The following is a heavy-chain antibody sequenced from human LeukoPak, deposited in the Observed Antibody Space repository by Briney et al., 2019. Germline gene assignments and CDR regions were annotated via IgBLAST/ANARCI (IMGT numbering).Heavy chain of an antibody. CDR1: GFTFSIYA. V-gene: IGHV3-9*01. CDR2: ISWNSGNI. Sequence: PGGSLRLSCAASGFTFSIYAMSWVRQAPGKGLEWVSGISWNSGNIGYADSVKGRFTISRDNAKNSLYLQMNSLRAEDTALYYCAKDISFGGVIGFDYWGQGTLVTVSS. CDR3: AKDISFGGVIGFDY. D-gene: IGHD3-16*02. J-gene: IGHJ4*02.